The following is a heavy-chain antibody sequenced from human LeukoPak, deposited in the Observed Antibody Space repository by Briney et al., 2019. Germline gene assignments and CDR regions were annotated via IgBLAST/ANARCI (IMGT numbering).Heavy chain of an antibody. CDR3: ASNLYY. V-gene: IGHV1-18*01. Sequence: ASVKVSCKASGYTFTSYDINWVRQATGQGLEWMGWISAYNGNTNYAQKLQGRVTMTTDTSTSTAYMELRSLRSEDTAVYYCASNLYYWGQGTLVTVSS. CDR1: GYTFTSYD. D-gene: IGHD1-14*01. CDR2: ISAYNGNT. J-gene: IGHJ4*02.